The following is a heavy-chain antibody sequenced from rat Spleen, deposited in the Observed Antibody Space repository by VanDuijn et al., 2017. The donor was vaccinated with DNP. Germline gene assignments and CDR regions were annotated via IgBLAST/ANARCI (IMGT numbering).Heavy chain of an antibody. Sequence: EVQLVESGGGPVQPGRSLKLSCVASGFTFSNYWMTWIRQAPGKGLEWIASITNSGGNTYYRDSVKGRFTISRDNTKSTLYLQMDSLRSEDTATYYCAGRPPPTRGPFDYWGQGVTVTVSS. CDR1: GFTFSNYW. CDR3: AGRPPPTRGPFDY. J-gene: IGHJ2*01. D-gene: IGHD1-4*01. CDR2: ITNSGGNT. V-gene: IGHV5-31*01.